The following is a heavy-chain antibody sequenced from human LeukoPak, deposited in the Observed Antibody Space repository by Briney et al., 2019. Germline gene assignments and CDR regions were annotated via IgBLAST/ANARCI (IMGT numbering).Heavy chain of an antibody. CDR2: ISPSGGRV. CDR3: ERGGVGEWPEI. J-gene: IGHJ3*02. D-gene: IGHD3-10*01. CDR1: GYTFTSYY. V-gene: IGHV1-46*01. Sequence: ASVKVSCKASGYTFTSYYIHWVRQAPGQGLEWMGIISPSGGRVSNAQKFQGRVTMTRDTSTSTVYMELSSLRSEDTAVYSCERGGVGEWPEIWGQGTMVTVSS.